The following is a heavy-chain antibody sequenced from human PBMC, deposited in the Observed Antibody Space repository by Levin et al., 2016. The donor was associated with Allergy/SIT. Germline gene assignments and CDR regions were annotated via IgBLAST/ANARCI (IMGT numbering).Heavy chain of an antibody. Sequence: WIRQPPGKGLEWIGYIYHSGSTYYNPSLKSRVTISVDRSKNQFSLKLSSVTAADTAVYYCARAIHDYSNYYYYMDVWGKGTTVTVSS. D-gene: IGHD4-11*01. J-gene: IGHJ6*03. CDR2: IYHSGST. V-gene: IGHV4-30-2*01. CDR3: ARAIHDYSNYYYYMDV.